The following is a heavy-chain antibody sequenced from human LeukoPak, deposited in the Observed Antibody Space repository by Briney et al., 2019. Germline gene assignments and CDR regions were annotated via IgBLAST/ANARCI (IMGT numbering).Heavy chain of an antibody. J-gene: IGHJ4*02. CDR3: ARLVPEKFFEWDPEGYFDY. CDR2: INRDGRT. Sequence: SETLSLTCAVSGEPFSGYYWTWIRQSPGKGLEWIGQINRDGRTKYKPSLKSRVTLSIDTSKNHFSLNLTLVTAADTAVYYCARLVPEKFFEWDPEGYFDYWGQGTLVTVSS. D-gene: IGHD3-3*01. V-gene: IGHV4-34*01. CDR1: GEPFSGYY.